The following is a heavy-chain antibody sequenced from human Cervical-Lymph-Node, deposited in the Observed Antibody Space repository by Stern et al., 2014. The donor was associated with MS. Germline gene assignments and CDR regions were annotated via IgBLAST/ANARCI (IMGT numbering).Heavy chain of an antibody. D-gene: IGHD1-26*01. CDR3: AALVRGSYFY. V-gene: IGHV5-51*01. CDR1: GYSFSLYW. Sequence: EVQLLESGAEMKKPGESLKISCKGSGYSFSLYWIGWVRQTPGKGLEWMGIIYLGDSDTRYSPSFQGQVTISADKSISIAYLQWSSLKAADTAMYYCAALVRGSYFYWGQGTLVTVSS. J-gene: IGHJ4*02. CDR2: IYLGDSDT.